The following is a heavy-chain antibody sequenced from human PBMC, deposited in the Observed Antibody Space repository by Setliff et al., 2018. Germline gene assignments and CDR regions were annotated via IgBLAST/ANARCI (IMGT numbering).Heavy chain of an antibody. CDR1: GASLSSGTYY. J-gene: IGHJ3*02. D-gene: IGHD4-17*01. Sequence: SETLSLTCTVSGASLSSGTYYWGWIRQPPGKGLEWIGRIYYRGDTYYNASLKGRLTISVDTAQNQFSLRLTSVTAADTAVYYCVRDAGDGYGVDAYAGGGFDIWGQGTVVTVSS. CDR2: IYYRGDT. V-gene: IGHV4-39*07. CDR3: VRDAGDGYGVDAYAGGGFDI.